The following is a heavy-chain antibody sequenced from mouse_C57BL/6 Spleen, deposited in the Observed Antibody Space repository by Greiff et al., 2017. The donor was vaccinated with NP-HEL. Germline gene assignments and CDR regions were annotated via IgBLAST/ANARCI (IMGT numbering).Heavy chain of an antibody. CDR2: IDPSDSYT. J-gene: IGHJ2*01. Sequence: VQLQQPGAELVMPGASVKLSCKASGYTFTSYWMHWVKQRPGQGLEWIGEIDPSDSYTNYNQKFKGKSTLTVDKSSSTAYMQLSSLTSEDSAVYYCARYRSSYDYWGQGTTLTVSS. CDR1: GYTFTSYW. D-gene: IGHD1-1*01. V-gene: IGHV1-69*01. CDR3: ARYRSSYDY.